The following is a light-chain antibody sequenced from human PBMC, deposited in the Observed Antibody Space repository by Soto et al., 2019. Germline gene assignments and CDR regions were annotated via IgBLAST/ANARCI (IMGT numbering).Light chain of an antibody. J-gene: IGLJ1*01. V-gene: IGLV2-8*01. CDR1: SSDVGRYIY. Sequence: SVLAQPPSASGSPGQSVTISCTGTSSDVGRYIYVSWYQQHPGKAPKIIMYEVSKRPSGVPDRFSGSKSGNTASLTVSGLQAEDEADYYCSSYGGSNNYVFGTGTKVTVL. CDR3: SSYGGSNNYV. CDR2: EVS.